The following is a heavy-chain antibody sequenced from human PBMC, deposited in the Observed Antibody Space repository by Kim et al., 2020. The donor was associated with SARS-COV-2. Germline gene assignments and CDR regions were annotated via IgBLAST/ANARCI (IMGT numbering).Heavy chain of an antibody. Sequence: SETLSLTCAVYGGSFSSYYWSWIRQPPGKGLEWIGEINHIGSTTYNPSLKSRVTISVDTSKNQFSLMLSSVTAADTPVYYCAIGLGDPEDYHCVDPW. D-gene: IGHD3-16*01. J-gene: IGHJ5*02. CDR1: GGSFSSYY. CDR3: AIGLGDPEDYHCVDP. CDR2: INHIGST. V-gene: IGHV4-34*01.